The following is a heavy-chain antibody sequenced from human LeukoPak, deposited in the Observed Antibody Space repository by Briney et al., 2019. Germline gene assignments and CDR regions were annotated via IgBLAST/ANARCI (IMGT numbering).Heavy chain of an antibody. CDR3: AKSLGDFWSGIYYYYMDV. Sequence: GGSLRLSCAASGFNFNSHVMNWFRQAPGRGLEWVSSISGTGGRTFYADSVKGRFTISRDNSKNTLYLQMNTLRAEDTAIYYCAKSLGDFWSGIYYYYMDVWGKGTTVTVSS. J-gene: IGHJ6*03. CDR1: GFNFNSHV. CDR2: ISGTGGRT. D-gene: IGHD3-3*01. V-gene: IGHV3-23*01.